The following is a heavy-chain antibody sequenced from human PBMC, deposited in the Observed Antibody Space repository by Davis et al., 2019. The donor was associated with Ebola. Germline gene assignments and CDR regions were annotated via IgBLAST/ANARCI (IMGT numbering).Heavy chain of an antibody. D-gene: IGHD3-22*01. J-gene: IGHJ3*02. CDR1: GFTFSSYS. CDR2: ISSSSSTI. Sequence: GESLKISCAASGFTFSSYSMNWVRQAPGKGLEWVSYISSSSSTIYYADPVKGRFTISRDNAKNSLYLQMNSLRDEDTAVYYCARDPRTMIVVPDAFDIWGQGTMVTVSS. CDR3: ARDPRTMIVVPDAFDI. V-gene: IGHV3-48*02.